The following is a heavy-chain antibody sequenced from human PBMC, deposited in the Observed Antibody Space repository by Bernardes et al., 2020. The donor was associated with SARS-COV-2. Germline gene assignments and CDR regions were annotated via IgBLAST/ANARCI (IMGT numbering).Heavy chain of an antibody. V-gene: IGHV4-59*11. CDR3: ARGPGGAYYFDY. CDR1: GGSLSSPY. D-gene: IGHD3-10*01. Sequence: TLSLTCTVSGGSLSSPYWSWIRQSPGKGLEWIGYIFYSGSTNYNPSPSLKSRVTISVDMSKNQFSLKLGSVTAADTAVYYCARGPGGAYYFDYWGQGTLVTVSS. CDR2: IFYSGST. J-gene: IGHJ4*02.